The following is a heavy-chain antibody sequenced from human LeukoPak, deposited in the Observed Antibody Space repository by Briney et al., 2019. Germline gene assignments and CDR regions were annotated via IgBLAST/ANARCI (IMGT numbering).Heavy chain of an antibody. CDR3: AKKMDDAFDI. Sequence: KSGGSLRLSCAASGFTFSSYSMNWVRQAPGKGLEWVSFISSSSAYISYTDSVKGRFTISRDNAKNSLYLQVNNLRAEDTSVYYCAKKMDDAFDIWGQGTMVTVSS. V-gene: IGHV3-21*01. CDR2: ISSSSAYI. D-gene: IGHD5-24*01. CDR1: GFTFSSYS. J-gene: IGHJ3*02.